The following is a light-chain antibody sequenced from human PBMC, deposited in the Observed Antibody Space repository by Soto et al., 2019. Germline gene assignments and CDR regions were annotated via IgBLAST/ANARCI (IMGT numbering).Light chain of an antibody. CDR1: QSFTRS. CDR3: QQYNTWPRT. J-gene: IGKJ1*01. CDR2: GAS. V-gene: IGKV3-15*01. Sequence: TVMTQSPVTLSVSPGDTATLSCRASQSFTRSLAWYQQKPGQAPRLPIYGASTRATGIPARFSGSGSGTEFTLTISNLQSEDFAVYYCQQYNTWPRTFGQGTKVEMK.